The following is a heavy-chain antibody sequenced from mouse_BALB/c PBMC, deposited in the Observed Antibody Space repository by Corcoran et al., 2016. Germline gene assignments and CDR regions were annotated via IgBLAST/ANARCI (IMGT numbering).Heavy chain of an antibody. CDR2: INTYTGEP. V-gene: IGHV9-1*02. Sequence: QIQLVQSGPELKKPGETVKISCKASGYTFTNYGMNWVKQAPGKGLKWMGWINTYTGEPTYADDFKGRFASSLETSASTAYLQINNLKNEDMATYFCARIYYGSSYWFAYWGQGTLVTVSA. CDR3: ARIYYGSSYWFAY. D-gene: IGHD1-1*01. CDR1: GYTFTNYG. J-gene: IGHJ3*01.